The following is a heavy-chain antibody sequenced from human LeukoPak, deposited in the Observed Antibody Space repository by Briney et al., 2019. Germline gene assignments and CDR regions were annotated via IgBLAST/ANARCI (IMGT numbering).Heavy chain of an antibody. CDR2: INADNSNT. CDR3: ARDFQWEPKPKGYYFDY. V-gene: IGHV1-3*01. Sequence: ASVKVSCKASGYIFTNYAMHWVRQAPGQRLEWMGWINADNSNTRYSQELEGRVTFTRDTSASTANMELSSLRPEDTAVYYCARDFQWEPKPKGYYFDYWGQGTLVTVSS. CDR1: GYIFTNYA. J-gene: IGHJ4*02. D-gene: IGHD1-26*01.